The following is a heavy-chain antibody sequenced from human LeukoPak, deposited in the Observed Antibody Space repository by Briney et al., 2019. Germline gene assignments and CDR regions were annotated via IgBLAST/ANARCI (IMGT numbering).Heavy chain of an antibody. Sequence: SETLSLTCTVSGGSISSSSYYWGWIRQPPGKGLEWIGSIYYSGSTYYNPSLKSRVTISVDTSKNQFSLKLSSVTAADTAVYYCARHAPRYGSGCYFDYLGQGTLVTVSS. CDR3: ARHAPRYGSGCYFDY. J-gene: IGHJ4*02. V-gene: IGHV4-39*01. D-gene: IGHD3-10*01. CDR2: IYYSGST. CDR1: GGSISSSSYY.